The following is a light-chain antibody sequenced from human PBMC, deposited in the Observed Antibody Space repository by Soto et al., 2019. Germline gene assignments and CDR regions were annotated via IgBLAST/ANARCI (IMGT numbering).Light chain of an antibody. CDR3: QQYHIYSGT. V-gene: IGKV3-11*01. CDR2: DAS. J-gene: IGKJ1*01. Sequence: PGERATLSCMSSQSVSSYLAWYQQKPGQAPRLLIYDASNRATGIPARFSGSGSGTDFTLTINSLQPDDFATYYCQQYHIYSGTFGQGTKVDIK. CDR1: QSVSSY.